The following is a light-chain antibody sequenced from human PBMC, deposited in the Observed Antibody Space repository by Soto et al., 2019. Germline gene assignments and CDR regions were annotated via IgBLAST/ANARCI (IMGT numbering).Light chain of an antibody. CDR1: QSVGNNY. CDR3: LQYGSLPRT. V-gene: IGKV3-20*01. Sequence: EIVLTKFPGTLSLYPGESAALSCRSSQSVGNNYLAWYQQKPGQAPRLLIYGASSRATGIPDRFSGSGSGTDVTLTICRLEPEDLAGYYGLQYGSLPRTCGRGTKVDIK. CDR2: GAS. J-gene: IGKJ1*01.